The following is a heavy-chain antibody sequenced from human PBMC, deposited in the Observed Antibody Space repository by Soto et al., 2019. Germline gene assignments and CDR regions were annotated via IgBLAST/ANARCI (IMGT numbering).Heavy chain of an antibody. D-gene: IGHD3-9*01. CDR2: ISGSGGST. CDR3: AKDITYYDLLPGPYNWFDP. J-gene: IGHJ5*02. CDR1: GFTFSSYA. Sequence: GGSLRLSCAASGFTFSSYAMSWVRQAPGKGLEWVSAISGSGGSTYYADSVKGRFTISRDNSKNTLYLQMNSLRAEDTAVYYCAKDITYYDLLPGPYNWFDPWGQGTLVTVSS. V-gene: IGHV3-23*01.